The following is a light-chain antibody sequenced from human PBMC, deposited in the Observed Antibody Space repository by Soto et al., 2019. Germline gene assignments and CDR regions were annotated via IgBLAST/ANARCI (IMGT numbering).Light chain of an antibody. CDR3: GADHGSGSNFGVV. V-gene: IGLV9-49*01. CDR2: VGTGGIVG. Sequence: QSALTQPPSASASLGASVTLTCTLSSGYSNYKVDWYQQRPGKGPRFVMRVGTGGIVGSKGDGIPDRFSVLGSGLNRYLTIKNIQEEDESDYHCGADHGSGSNFGVVLGGGTKLTVL. CDR1: SGYSNYK. J-gene: IGLJ2*01.